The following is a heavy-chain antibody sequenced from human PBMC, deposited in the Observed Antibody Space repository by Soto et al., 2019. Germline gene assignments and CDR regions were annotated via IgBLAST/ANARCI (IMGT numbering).Heavy chain of an antibody. V-gene: IGHV3-7*01. Sequence: GGSLRLSCAASGFTFSNYWMSWVRQAPGKGLEWVANIKQDGSENYYVDSVKGRFTTSRDNTKNSFYLQMNSLRAEDTAVYYCARDHINGWYWDSWGQGALVTVSS. CDR2: IKQDGSEN. J-gene: IGHJ4*02. CDR3: ARDHINGWYWDS. CDR1: GFTFSNYW. D-gene: IGHD6-19*01.